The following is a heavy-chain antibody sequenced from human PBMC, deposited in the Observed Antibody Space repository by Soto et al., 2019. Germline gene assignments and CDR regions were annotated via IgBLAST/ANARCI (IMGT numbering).Heavy chain of an antibody. CDR2: ISYEGSNK. CDR1: RLTFSSYG. J-gene: IGHJ6*02. Sequence: QVQLVEYGGGVVQPGRSLRLSCAASRLTFSSYGMHWVRQAPGKGLEWVAVISYEGSNKYNADPVKGRFTISRDNSKNPVYVKMNSLRAEDTGVYYCAKGLCYSGRDEYYYYRMDLWGQGNTVTVS. D-gene: IGHD1-26*01. CDR3: AKGLCYSGRDEYYYYRMDL. V-gene: IGHV3-30*18.